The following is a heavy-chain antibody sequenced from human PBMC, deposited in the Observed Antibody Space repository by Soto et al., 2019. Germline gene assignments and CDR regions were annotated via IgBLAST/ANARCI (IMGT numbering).Heavy chain of an antibody. V-gene: IGHV1-46*01. CDR2: INPSGGST. J-gene: IGHJ4*02. Sequence: ASVKVSCKASGYTFTSYYMHWVRQAPGQGLEWMGIINPSGGSTSYAQKFQGRVTMTRDTSTSTVYMELSSLRSEDTAVYYCARDSGGIQLWLRRRRGPYFDYWGQGTLVTVSS. D-gene: IGHD5-18*01. CDR1: GYTFTSYY. CDR3: ARDSGGIQLWLRRRRGPYFDY.